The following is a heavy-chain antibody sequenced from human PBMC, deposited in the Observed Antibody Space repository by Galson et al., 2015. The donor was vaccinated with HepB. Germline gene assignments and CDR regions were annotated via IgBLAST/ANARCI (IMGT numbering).Heavy chain of an antibody. Sequence: SLRLSCAASGFVFSNSNLNWVRQAPGKGLEWVSSISSSISDIQHADSVRGRFTISRDNAKSSLYLQMNSLRAEDTAVYYCARGPYDILTGYSPWYFDLWGRGTLVTVSS. CDR2: ISSSISDI. CDR1: GFVFSNSN. CDR3: ARGPYDILTGYSPWYFDL. V-gene: IGHV3-21*01. J-gene: IGHJ2*01. D-gene: IGHD3-9*01.